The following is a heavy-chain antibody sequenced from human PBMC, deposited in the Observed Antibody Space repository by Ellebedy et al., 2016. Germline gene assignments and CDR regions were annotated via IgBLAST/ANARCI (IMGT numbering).Heavy chain of an antibody. CDR2: IYYSGST. V-gene: IGHV4-59*12. J-gene: IGHJ4*02. D-gene: IGHD3-9*01. CDR3: ARGSPGVTGYLDY. Sequence: SETLSLTCTVSGGSISSYYWSWIRQPPGKGLEWIGYIYYSGSTNYNPSLKSRVTISVDTSKNQFSLKLSSVTAADTAVYYCARGSPGVTGYLDYWGQGTLVTVSS. CDR1: GGSISSYY.